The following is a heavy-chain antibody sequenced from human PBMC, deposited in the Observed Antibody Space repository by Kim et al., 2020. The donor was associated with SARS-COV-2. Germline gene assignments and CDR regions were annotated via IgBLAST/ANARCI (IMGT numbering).Heavy chain of an antibody. CDR3: AKDIVAPGLFFDY. CDR2: ISKSGAI. CDR1: GFTFSDYY. Sequence: GGSLRLSCAAFGFTFSDYYMSWIRQAPGKGLECVSYISKSGAIYYADSVKGRFTISRDNAKNSLYLQMNSLRTEDTAVYYCAKDIVAPGLFFDYWGQGTL. J-gene: IGHJ4*02. V-gene: IGHV3-11*01. D-gene: IGHD6-13*01.